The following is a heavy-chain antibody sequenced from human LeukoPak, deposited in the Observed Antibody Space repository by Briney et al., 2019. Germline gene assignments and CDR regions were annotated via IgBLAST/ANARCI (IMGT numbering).Heavy chain of an antibody. CDR1: GFTFSSYW. V-gene: IGHV3-7*01. D-gene: IGHD3-3*01. J-gene: IGHJ4*02. Sequence: PGGSLRLSCAASGFTFSSYWMSWVRQAPGKGLEWVANIKQDGSEKYYVDSVKGRFTISRDNAKNSLYLQMNSLRAEDTAVYYCASGYYDFWSGYYTGGIFGYWGQGTLVTVSS. CDR2: IKQDGSEK. CDR3: ASGYYDFWSGYYTGGIFGY.